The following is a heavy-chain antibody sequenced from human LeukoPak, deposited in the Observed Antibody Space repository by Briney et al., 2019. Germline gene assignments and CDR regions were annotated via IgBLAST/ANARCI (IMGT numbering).Heavy chain of an antibody. Sequence: GGSLRLSCAASGFTFSSYWMSWVRQAPGKGLEWVSYISSTSSTIFYADSVKGRFTISRDNTQNSLYLQMNGLRVEDTAVYYCARPIPPNGFYDLWGRGTLVTVSS. V-gene: IGHV3-48*04. CDR3: ARPIPPNGFYDL. J-gene: IGHJ2*01. CDR2: ISSTSSTI. D-gene: IGHD2/OR15-2a*01. CDR1: GFTFSSYW.